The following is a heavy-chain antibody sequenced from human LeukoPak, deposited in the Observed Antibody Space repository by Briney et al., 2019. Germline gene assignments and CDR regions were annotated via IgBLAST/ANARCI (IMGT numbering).Heavy chain of an antibody. CDR1: GGSFSTYY. J-gene: IGHJ5*02. CDR2: ISYGNT. Sequence: SETLSLTCSVAGGSFSTYYWNWIRQTPGKGLEWIGHISYGNTDYNPSLKSRVTISVDTSKNQFSLKLTSVTAADTAAYYCARDKAHSYGRYFDPWGQGALVIVSS. V-gene: IGHV4-59*01. D-gene: IGHD5-18*01. CDR3: ARDKAHSYGRYFDP.